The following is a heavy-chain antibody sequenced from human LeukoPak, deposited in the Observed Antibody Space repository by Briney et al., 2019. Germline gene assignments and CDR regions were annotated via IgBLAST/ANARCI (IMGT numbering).Heavy chain of an antibody. D-gene: IGHD2-2*01. CDR1: GFTFSSHA. CDR2: LSGSGYNT. J-gene: IGHJ4*02. V-gene: IGHV3-23*01. Sequence: GGSLRLSCAASGFTFSSHALSWVRQAPGKGLEWVSSLSGSGYNTYYADSVKGRFTISRDNSKNTVYLQMNSLRAEDAAVYYCAKDPYGTRYFDYWGQGTLVTVSS. CDR3: AKDPYGTRYFDY.